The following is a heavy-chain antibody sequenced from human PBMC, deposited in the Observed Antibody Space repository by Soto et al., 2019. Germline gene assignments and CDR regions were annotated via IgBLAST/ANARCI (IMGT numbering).Heavy chain of an antibody. CDR2: ISYTGSRN. CDR3: ARDSGSGQWDARMDL. D-gene: IGHD1-26*01. CDR1: GFNFNSHA. Sequence: QVQLVESGGGVVQPGRSLRLSCAASGFNFNSHAMHWVRQAPGKGLEWVTVISYTGSRNYYADSVKGRFTSSRDNTNNRFYLQMNSLRAEDTAVYYCARDSGSGQWDARMDLWGQGTTVTVSS. V-gene: IGHV3-30-3*01. J-gene: IGHJ6*02.